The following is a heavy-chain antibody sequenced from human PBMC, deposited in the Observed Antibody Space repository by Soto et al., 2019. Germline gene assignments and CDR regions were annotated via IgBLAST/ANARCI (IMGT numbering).Heavy chain of an antibody. J-gene: IGHJ5*02. CDR1: GGTFSSYA. CDR2: IIPIFGTA. V-gene: IGHV1-69*01. Sequence: QXQLVQSGAEVKKPGSSVKVSCKASGGTFSSYAISWVRQAPGQGLEWMGGIIPIFGTANYAQKFQGRVTITADESTSTAYMELSSLRSEDTAVYYCASGPIQQLASFSWFDPWGQGTLVTVSS. CDR3: ASGPIQQLASFSWFDP. D-gene: IGHD6-13*01.